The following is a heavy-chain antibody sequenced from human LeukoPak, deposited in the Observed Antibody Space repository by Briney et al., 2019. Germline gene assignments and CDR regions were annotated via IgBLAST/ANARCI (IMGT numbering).Heavy chain of an antibody. CDR1: SGSISSYY. CDR3: TQTPGTFWLLDF. CDR2: IPTSGST. Sequence: SETLSRTCIISSGSISSYYCAWIRLSPGKGRKWIGRIPTSGSTDYNPSPKSRVTMSLDTSKDQLPLYLSSVTCTATAVNYCTQTPGTFWLLDFWGQGSLMSASS. V-gene: IGHV4-4*07. J-gene: IGHJ4*02. D-gene: IGHD1-1*01.